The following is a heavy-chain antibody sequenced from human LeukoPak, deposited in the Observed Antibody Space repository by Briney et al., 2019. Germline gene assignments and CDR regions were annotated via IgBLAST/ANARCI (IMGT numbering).Heavy chain of an antibody. CDR2: VSSDGSRT. D-gene: IGHD3-16*01. CDR1: GVSFSTTW. Sequence: PGGSLRLSCVASGVSFSTTWMHWVRQAPGKGLMWVSHVSSDGSRTYADSVKGRFTVSRDNNKDMVYLQMSSLRAEDTAVYYCATDGAYGLTHWGQGTLVTVSS. J-gene: IGHJ4*02. V-gene: IGHV3-74*01. CDR3: ATDGAYGLTH.